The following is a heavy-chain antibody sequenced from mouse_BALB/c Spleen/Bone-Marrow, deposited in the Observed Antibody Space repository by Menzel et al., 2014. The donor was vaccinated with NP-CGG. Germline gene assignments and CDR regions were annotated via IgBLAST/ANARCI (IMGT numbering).Heavy chain of an antibody. D-gene: IGHD1-1*01. CDR3: ARRGYYYGSSYVDY. CDR2: IYPGDGDT. V-gene: IGHV1-80*01. CDR1: GYAFSSYW. Sequence: QVQLKQSGAELVRPGSSVKISCKASGYAFSSYWMNWVKQRPGQGLEWIGQIYPGDGDTNYYGKFKGKATLTADKSSSSAYMQLSSLTSEDSAVYFCARRGYYYGSSYVDYWGQGTALTVSS. J-gene: IGHJ2*01.